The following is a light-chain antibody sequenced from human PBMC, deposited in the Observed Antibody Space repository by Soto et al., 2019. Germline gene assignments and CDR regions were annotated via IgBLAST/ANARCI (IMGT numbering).Light chain of an antibody. V-gene: IGKV3-15*01. Sequence: EVVVTQSPATLSVSPGERATLSCRASESVGRHLAWYHQKPGQAPKLLIFDASTRATGVPARFSGTGSETDFTLTISGLQSEDSAVYFCQQYNNWPFSFGQGTRLEIK. CDR1: ESVGRH. CDR3: QQYNNWPFS. J-gene: IGKJ5*01. CDR2: DAS.